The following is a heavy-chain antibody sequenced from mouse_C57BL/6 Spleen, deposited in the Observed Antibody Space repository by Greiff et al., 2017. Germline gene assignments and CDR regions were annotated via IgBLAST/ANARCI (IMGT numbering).Heavy chain of an antibody. V-gene: IGHV1-72*01. Sequence: QVQLQQPGAELVKPGASVKLSCKASGYTFTSSWMHWVKQRPGRGLEWIGRIDPNSGGTKYNEKVKSKATLTVDKPSSTAYMQLSSLTSEDSAVYYCARGAYYSNFYAMDYWGQGTSVTVSS. D-gene: IGHD2-5*01. CDR2: IDPNSGGT. CDR1: GYTFTSSW. CDR3: ARGAYYSNFYAMDY. J-gene: IGHJ4*01.